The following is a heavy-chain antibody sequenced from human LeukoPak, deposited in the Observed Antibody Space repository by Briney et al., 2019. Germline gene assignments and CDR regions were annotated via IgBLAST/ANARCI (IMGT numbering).Heavy chain of an antibody. D-gene: IGHD3-3*01. CDR3: AKDKSFRSGSGHPPDY. J-gene: IGHJ4*02. CDR2: IWYDGSNK. V-gene: IGHV3-33*06. Sequence: PGGSLRLSCAASGFTFSNYGMHWVRQAPGKGLEWVGLIWYDGSNKYYADSVKGRFTISRDNSKNTLYLQMNSLRAEDTAVYYCAKDKSFRSGSGHPPDYWGQGTLVTVSS. CDR1: GFTFSNYG.